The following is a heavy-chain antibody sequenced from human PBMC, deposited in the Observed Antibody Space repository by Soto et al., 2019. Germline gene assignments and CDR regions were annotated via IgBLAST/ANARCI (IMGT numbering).Heavy chain of an antibody. D-gene: IGHD4-17*01. V-gene: IGHV4-61*01. Sequence: QVQLQESGPGLVKPSETLSLTCTVSGGSVRSGSYYWSWIRQPPGKGLEWIGYIYYSGSTNYNPSLKSRVTISVDTSKNQFSLKLSSVTAADTAVYYCARGDGDYPLDYWGQGTLVTVSS. CDR2: IYYSGST. CDR3: ARGDGDYPLDY. J-gene: IGHJ4*02. CDR1: GGSVRSGSYY.